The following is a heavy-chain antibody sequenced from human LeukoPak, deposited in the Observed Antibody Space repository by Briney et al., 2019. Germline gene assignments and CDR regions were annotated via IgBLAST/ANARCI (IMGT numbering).Heavy chain of an antibody. CDR3: AKGKIAAAGGSYYFDY. CDR2: IRSKANSYAT. J-gene: IGHJ4*02. V-gene: IGHV3-73*01. Sequence: GSLRLSCAASGFTFSGSAMHWVRQTSGKGLEWVGRIRSKANSYATAYAASLKGRFTISRDDSKNTAYLEMNSLESEDTAVYYCAKGKIAAAGGSYYFDYWGQGTLVTVSS. CDR1: GFTFSGSA. D-gene: IGHD6-13*01.